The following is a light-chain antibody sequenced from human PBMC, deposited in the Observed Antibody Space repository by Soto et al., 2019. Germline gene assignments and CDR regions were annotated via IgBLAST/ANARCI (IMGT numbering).Light chain of an antibody. Sequence: DIQMTQSPSSLSASVGDRVTITCRASRNIRDYLNWYQQKPGKPPKLLIYGASTLQSGAPSRFSGGGFGSDFTLIISSLQPEDFASYYCQQTYLSPPTFGGETKVEIK. CDR1: RNIRDY. J-gene: IGKJ4*01. V-gene: IGKV1-39*01. CDR3: QQTYLSPPT. CDR2: GAS.